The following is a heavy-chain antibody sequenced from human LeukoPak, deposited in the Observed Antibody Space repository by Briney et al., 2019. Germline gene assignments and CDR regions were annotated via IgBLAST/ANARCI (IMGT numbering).Heavy chain of an antibody. CDR1: GFTFSSYA. Sequence: LPGGSLRLSCAASGFTFSSYAMHWVRQAPGKGLGWVAVISYDGSNKYYADSVKGRFTISRDNSKNTLYLQMNSLRAEDTAVYYCASDCSGGSCYSGYWGQGTLVTVSS. V-gene: IGHV3-30-3*01. J-gene: IGHJ4*02. D-gene: IGHD2-15*01. CDR2: ISYDGSNK. CDR3: ASDCSGGSCYSGY.